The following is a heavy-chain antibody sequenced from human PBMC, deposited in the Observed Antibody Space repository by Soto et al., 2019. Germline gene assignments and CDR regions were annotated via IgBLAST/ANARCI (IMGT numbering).Heavy chain of an antibody. CDR3: AKVVRRFGYCSGGSCHDAFDI. CDR1: GFTFDDYA. V-gene: IGHV3-9*01. CDR2: ISWNSGSI. J-gene: IGHJ3*02. Sequence: EVQLVESGGGLVQPGRSLRLSCAASGFTFDDYAMHWVRQAPGKGLEWVSGISWNSGSIGYADSVKGRFTISRDNAKNSLYLQMNSLRAEDTALYYCAKVVRRFGYCSGGSCHDAFDIWGQGTMVTVSS. D-gene: IGHD2-15*01.